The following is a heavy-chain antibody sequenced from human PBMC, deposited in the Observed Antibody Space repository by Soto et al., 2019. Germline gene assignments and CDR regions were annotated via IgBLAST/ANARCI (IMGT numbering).Heavy chain of an antibody. CDR3: ARSAVTRSYYYYYYGMDV. D-gene: IGHD4-17*01. CDR2: IYYSGST. J-gene: IGHJ6*02. Sequence: SETLSLTCTVSGGSISSSSYCWGWIRQPPGKGLEWIGSIYYSGSTYYNPSLKSRVTISVDTSKNQFSLKLSSVTAADTAVYYCARSAVTRSYYYYYYGMDVWGQGTTVTVSS. V-gene: IGHV4-39*01. CDR1: GGSISSSSYC.